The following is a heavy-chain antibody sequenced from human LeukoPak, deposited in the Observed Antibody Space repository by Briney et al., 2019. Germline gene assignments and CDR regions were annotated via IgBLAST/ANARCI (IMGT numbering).Heavy chain of an antibody. D-gene: IGHD3-22*01. CDR1: GGSISSSSYY. CDR2: IYYSGST. Sequence: SSETLSLTCTVSGGSISSSSYYWGWIRQPPGKGLEWIGSIYYSGSTNYNPSLKSQVTISVDTSKNQFSLKLCSVTAADTAVYFCARGPYSYDSSGAFDIWGQGTMVTVSS. CDR3: ARGPYSYDSSGAFDI. J-gene: IGHJ3*02. V-gene: IGHV4-39*07.